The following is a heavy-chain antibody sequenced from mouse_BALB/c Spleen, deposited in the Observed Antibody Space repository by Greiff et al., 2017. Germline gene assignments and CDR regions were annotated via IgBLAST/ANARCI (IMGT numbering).Heavy chain of an antibody. V-gene: IGHV14-3*02. CDR2: IDPANGNT. CDR1: GYNIKDTY. D-gene: IGHD1-2*01. CDR3: AGDHYDGLAY. Sequence: EVQLQQSGAELVKPGASVKLSCTASGYNIKDTYMHWVKQRPEQGLEWIGRIDPANGNTKYDPKFQGKATITADTSSNTAYLQLSSLTSDDTAVYYCAGDHYDGLAYWGQGTLVTVSA. J-gene: IGHJ3*01.